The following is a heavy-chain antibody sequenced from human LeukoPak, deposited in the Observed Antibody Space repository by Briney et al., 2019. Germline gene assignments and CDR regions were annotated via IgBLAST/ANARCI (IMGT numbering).Heavy chain of an antibody. D-gene: IGHD5-12*01. CDR3: ARDRVATGDYYYYYGMDV. V-gene: IGHV1-69*13. CDR2: IIPIFGTA. Sequence: SVKVSCKASGGTFSSYAISWVRQAPGQGLEWMGGIIPIFGTANYAQKFQGRVTITADESTSTAYTELSSLRSEDTAVYYCARDRVATGDYYYYYGMDVWGKGTTVTVSS. J-gene: IGHJ6*04. CDR1: GGTFSSYA.